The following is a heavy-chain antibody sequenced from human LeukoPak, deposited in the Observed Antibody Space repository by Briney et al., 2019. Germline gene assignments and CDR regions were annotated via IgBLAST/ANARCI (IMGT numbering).Heavy chain of an antibody. D-gene: IGHD4-17*01. J-gene: IGHJ4*02. V-gene: IGHV3-23*01. Sequence: PGGSLKLSCAASGFTFSSYAMSWVRQAPGKGLEWVSAISGSGGSTYYADSVKGRFTISRDNSKNTLYLQMNSLRAEDTAVYYCAKKDWHDYGDYYRDFWGQGTLVTVSS. CDR3: AKKDWHDYGDYYRDF. CDR1: GFTFSSYA. CDR2: ISGSGGST.